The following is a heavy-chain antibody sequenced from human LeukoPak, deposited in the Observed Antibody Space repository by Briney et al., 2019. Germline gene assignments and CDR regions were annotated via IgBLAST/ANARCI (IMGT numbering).Heavy chain of an antibody. D-gene: IGHD7-27*01. Sequence: SETLSLTCTVSGGSISSSSYYWSWIRQPPGKGLEWIGYIYYSGSTNYNPSLKSRVTISVDTSKNQFSLKLSSVTAADTAVYYCARAPSWGHFDYWGQGTLVTVSS. CDR3: ARAPSWGHFDY. V-gene: IGHV4-61*01. J-gene: IGHJ4*02. CDR2: IYYSGST. CDR1: GGSISSSSYY.